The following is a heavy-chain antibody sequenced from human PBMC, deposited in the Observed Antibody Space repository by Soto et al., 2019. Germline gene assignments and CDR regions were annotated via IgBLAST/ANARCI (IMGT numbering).Heavy chain of an antibody. D-gene: IGHD4-4*01. Sequence: PSETLSLACIVSGGSVSVNSYYWSWFRQPPGRGLEWIGYIYYSGYTNYNPSLKSRVTIPVDASKNQFSRRVNSVTAADTGVYYCASDYYYSVGIHWVCPWGRRSLVTGS. V-gene: IGHV4-61*01. J-gene: IGHJ5*02. CDR2: IYYSGYT. CDR3: ASDYYYSVGIHWVCP. CDR1: GGSVSVNSYY.